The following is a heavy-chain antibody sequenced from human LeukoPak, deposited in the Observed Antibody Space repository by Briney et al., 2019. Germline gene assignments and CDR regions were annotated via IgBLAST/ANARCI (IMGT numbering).Heavy chain of an antibody. CDR1: GFTFSSYA. J-gene: IGHJ4*02. D-gene: IGHD1-26*01. CDR2: ISYDGSNK. Sequence: GGSLRLSCAASGFTFSSYAMHWVRQAPGKGLEWVAVISYDGSNKYYADSVKGRFTISRDNSKNTLYLQMNSLRAEDTAVYYCAKTPPGVIVYWGQGTLVTVSS. CDR3: AKTPPGVIVY. V-gene: IGHV3-30*04.